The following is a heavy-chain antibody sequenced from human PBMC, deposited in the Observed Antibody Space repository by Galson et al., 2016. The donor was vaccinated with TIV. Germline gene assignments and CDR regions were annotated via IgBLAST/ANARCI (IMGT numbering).Heavy chain of an antibody. D-gene: IGHD3-22*01. Sequence: SLRLSCAVSGFTFEDYGMSWVRQAPGKGLEWVSSISWNGGSRGYAGSVRGRFTISRDNFKNYLYLRMDSLRAEDTAVYYCARDGQTYYYESGTYYHNPTGDHWGRGTLVTVSS. J-gene: IGHJ4*02. V-gene: IGHV3-20*04. CDR3: ARDGQTYYYESGTYYHNPTGDH. CDR2: ISWNGGSR. CDR1: GFTFEDYG.